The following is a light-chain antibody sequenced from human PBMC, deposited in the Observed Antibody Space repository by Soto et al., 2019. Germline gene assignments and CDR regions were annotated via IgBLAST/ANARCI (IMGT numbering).Light chain of an antibody. CDR3: QQSYSTRWT. V-gene: IGKV1-39*01. CDR2: AAS. J-gene: IGKJ1*01. Sequence: DIQMTQSPYSLSASVGDRVTITCRASQSISSYLNWYQQKPGKAPKLLIYAASSLQSGVPSRFSGSGSGTDFTLTISSLQPEDFATYYCQQSYSTRWTFGQGTKV. CDR1: QSISSY.